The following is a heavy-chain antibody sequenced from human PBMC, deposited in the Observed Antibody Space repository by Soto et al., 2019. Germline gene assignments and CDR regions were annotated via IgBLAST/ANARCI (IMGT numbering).Heavy chain of an antibody. CDR3: AKDHLTPRLTTVGY. Sequence: QVQLVESGGGVVQPGRSLRLSCAASGFTFSNYGMHWVRQAPGKGLEWVAVISYHGSDKYYADSVKGRFTISRDNSKNTLYLQMDSRRAEDTVVYYWAKDHLTPRLTTVGYWGQGTLVTV. J-gene: IGHJ4*02. CDR2: ISYHGSDK. V-gene: IGHV3-30*18. CDR1: GFTFSNYG. D-gene: IGHD4-17*01.